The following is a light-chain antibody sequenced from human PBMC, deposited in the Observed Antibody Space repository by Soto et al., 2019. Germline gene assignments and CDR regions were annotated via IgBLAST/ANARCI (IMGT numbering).Light chain of an antibody. J-gene: IGLJ1*01. V-gene: IGLV2-8*01. CDR2: EVT. CDR3: SSFANTNTFV. Sequence: QSVLTQPPSASGSPGQSVTISCTGTSSDVGAYDYVSWYQQHPGEAPKLMIYEVTKRPSGVPDRFSGSKSGNTASLTVSGLQTEDEANYYCSSFANTNTFVFGAGTTVTVL. CDR1: SSDVGAYDY.